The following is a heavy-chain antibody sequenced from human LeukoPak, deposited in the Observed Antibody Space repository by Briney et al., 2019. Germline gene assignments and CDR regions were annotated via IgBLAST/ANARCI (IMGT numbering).Heavy chain of an antibody. V-gene: IGHV3-7*01. J-gene: IGHJ4*02. CDR1: GFSLRSYC. CDR3: ARNSGSNPFDY. Sequence: VGALRVSSAASGFSLRSYCLSSVRPAPGKGLEWVASIEQDGSQKYYVDSVRGQFTISRENAKTSVYLQTNSLRVEDTAVYYCARNSGSNPFDYWGQGTLVTVSS. D-gene: IGHD1-26*01. CDR2: IEQDGSQK.